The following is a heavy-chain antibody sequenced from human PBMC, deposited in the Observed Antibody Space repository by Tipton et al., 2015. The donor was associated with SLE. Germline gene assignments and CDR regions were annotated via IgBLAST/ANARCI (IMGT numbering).Heavy chain of an antibody. CDR2: IYSGEIK. Sequence: GSLRLSCEASGFTVSRSYMSWVRQAPGKGLEWVSVIYSGEIKYYADSVKGRFTISRDIYKNAVYLLMNSLRAEDTAVYYCARGAHSGLLDYWGQGTLVTVSS. V-gene: IGHV3-66*01. J-gene: IGHJ4*02. CDR3: ARGAHSGLLDY. D-gene: IGHD5-12*01. CDR1: GFTVSRSY.